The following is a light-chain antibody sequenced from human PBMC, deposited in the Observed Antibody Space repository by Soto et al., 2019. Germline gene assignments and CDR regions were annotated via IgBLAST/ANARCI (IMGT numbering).Light chain of an antibody. CDR2: DAS. V-gene: IGKV3-11*01. J-gene: IGKJ3*01. CDR3: QHQQ. CDR1: QSVSSY. Sequence: EIVLTQSPATLSLSPGERATLSCRASQSVSSYLAWYQQKPGQAPRLLIYDASNRATGIPARLSGSGSGTDFTLTISSLEPEDFAVYYCQHQQFGPGTKVDIK.